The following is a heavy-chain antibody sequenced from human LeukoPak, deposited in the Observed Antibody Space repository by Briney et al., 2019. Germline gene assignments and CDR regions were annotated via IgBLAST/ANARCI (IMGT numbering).Heavy chain of an antibody. D-gene: IGHD1-26*01. CDR3: AREGATDWFDP. V-gene: IGHV4-59*01. CDR1: GGSISSYY. J-gene: IGHJ5*02. CDR2: IYYSGST. Sequence: SETLSLTCTVSGGSISSYYWSWIRQPPGKGLEWIGYIYYSGSTNYNPSLKSRVTISVDTSKNQFSLKLSSVTAADTAVYYCAREGATDWFDPWGQGTLVTVSS.